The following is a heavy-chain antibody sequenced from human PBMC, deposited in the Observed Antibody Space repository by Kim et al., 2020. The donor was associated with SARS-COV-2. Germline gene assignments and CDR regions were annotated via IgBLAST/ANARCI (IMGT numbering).Heavy chain of an antibody. Sequence: DSGKGRFTISRDNSKNTLYLQRNSLRAEDTAVYYCARTLGGSYYYYGMDVWGQGTTVTVSS. D-gene: IGHD1-26*01. J-gene: IGHJ6*02. CDR3: ARTLGGSYYYYGMDV. V-gene: IGHV3-30*07.